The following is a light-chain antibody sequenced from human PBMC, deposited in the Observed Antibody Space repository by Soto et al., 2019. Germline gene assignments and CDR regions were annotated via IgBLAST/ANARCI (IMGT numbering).Light chain of an antibody. V-gene: IGLV2-23*01. CDR2: EGT. J-gene: IGLJ1*01. CDR3: SSYAGNNIFV. CDR1: SHDIGTSYL. Sequence: QSALSQAASVSGSPGQSITLSCTGTSHDIGTSYLVSSYQQHPGKVPKVVIYEGTKRPSGVSDRFSGSKSGNTASLTISSLQAEDEANYYCSSYAGNNIFVFGTGTKVTVL.